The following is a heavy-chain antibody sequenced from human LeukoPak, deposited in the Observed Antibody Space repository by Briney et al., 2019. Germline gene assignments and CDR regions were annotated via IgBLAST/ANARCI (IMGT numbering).Heavy chain of an antibody. D-gene: IGHD5-18*01. V-gene: IGHV3-74*01. J-gene: IGHJ5*02. CDR3: ARDLGYNSAS. CDR2: INHDGSST. CDR1: GFTFTNYW. Sequence: GGSLRLSCAASGFTFTNYWVHWVRQVPGKGLVWVSHINHDGSSTNYADSVKGRFTISRDNAKNTLYLQMNSLTAEDTAVYYCARDLGYNSASWGQGTLVTVSS.